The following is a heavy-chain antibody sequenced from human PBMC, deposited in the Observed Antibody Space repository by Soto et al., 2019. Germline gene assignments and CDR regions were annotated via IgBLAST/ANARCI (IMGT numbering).Heavy chain of an antibody. CDR3: AGSTTVTQYYYYGMDV. Sequence: QVQLVQSGAEVKKPGSSVKVSCKASGGTFSSYAISWVRQAPGQGLEWMGGIIPIFGTANYAQKFQGRVTITADESTRTGYMELSSLRSEDTAVYYCAGSTTVTQYYYYGMDVWGQGTTVTVSS. CDR1: GGTFSSYA. V-gene: IGHV1-69*01. D-gene: IGHD4-17*01. J-gene: IGHJ6*02. CDR2: IIPIFGTA.